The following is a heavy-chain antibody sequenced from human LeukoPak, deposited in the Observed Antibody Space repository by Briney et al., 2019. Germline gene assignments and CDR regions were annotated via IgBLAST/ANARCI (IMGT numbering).Heavy chain of an antibody. V-gene: IGHV4-59*01. D-gene: IGHD6-13*01. CDR2: IYYSGNT. CDR1: GGSIRGCY. Sequence: SETLSLTCTLSGGSIRGCYWSWIRQPPGRGREWIGYIYYSGNTNYNPALKSRVTISVDTSTNQFSLTLRSVTAADTAVYYCARGCSAGTPHNWFDPSGEGTLVTVSS. J-gene: IGHJ5*02. CDR3: ARGCSAGTPHNWFDP.